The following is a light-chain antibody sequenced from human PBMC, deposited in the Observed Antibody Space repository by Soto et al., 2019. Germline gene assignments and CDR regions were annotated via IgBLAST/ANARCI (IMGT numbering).Light chain of an antibody. CDR3: QHTRT. CDR2: DAS. V-gene: IGKV1-5*01. CDR1: QNINNW. Sequence: DFQMTQSPSTLSASVGDRVTITCRASQNINNWVAWYQQKPGKAPKFLIYDASTLQRGVSSRFSGSGFGTEFSLTSNSLQPDDSGSYYCQHTRTFVQGTKVEVK. J-gene: IGKJ1*01.